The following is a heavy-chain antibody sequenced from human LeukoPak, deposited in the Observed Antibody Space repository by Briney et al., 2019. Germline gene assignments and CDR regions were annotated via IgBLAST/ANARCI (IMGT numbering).Heavy chain of an antibody. Sequence: ASLKVSCKASGYTFSNYAINWVRQAPGQGLEWMGGIIPILRTPSYAEKFQGRVTITTDEPTSTAHMELSGLRSEDTAVYYCTRGSDSYYYYSMDVWGRGTTVIVSS. J-gene: IGHJ6*03. CDR2: IIPILRTP. CDR1: GYTFSNYA. CDR3: TRGSDSYYYYSMDV. V-gene: IGHV1-69*05.